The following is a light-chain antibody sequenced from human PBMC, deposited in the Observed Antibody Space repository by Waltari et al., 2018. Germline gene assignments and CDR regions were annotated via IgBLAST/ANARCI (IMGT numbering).Light chain of an antibody. Sequence: SGSPGQSVTISCTGTGSGGSVSWYQQHPGKAPKLLIYEVNKRPSGVPDRFSGSKSGNTASLTVSGLQAEDEGDYYCSSDAVSNNFYDFGTGTKVTVL. CDR3: SSDAVSNNFYD. J-gene: IGLJ1*01. V-gene: IGLV2-8*01. CDR2: EVN. CDR1: GSGGS.